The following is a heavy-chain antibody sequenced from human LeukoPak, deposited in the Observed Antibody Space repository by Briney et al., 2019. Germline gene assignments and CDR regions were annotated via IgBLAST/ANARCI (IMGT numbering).Heavy chain of an antibody. J-gene: IGHJ4*02. CDR2: ISYDGSNQ. CDR3: ARDGGRREDY. D-gene: IGHD2-15*01. CDR1: GFTFSNYA. V-gene: IGHV3-30*04. Sequence: PGGSLRLSCAASGFTFSNYAMRWVRQAPGKGLEWVAIISYDGSNQYYADSVKGRFTISRDISKNTLFLQMNSLRAEDTAVYYCARDGGRREDYWGQGALVTVSS.